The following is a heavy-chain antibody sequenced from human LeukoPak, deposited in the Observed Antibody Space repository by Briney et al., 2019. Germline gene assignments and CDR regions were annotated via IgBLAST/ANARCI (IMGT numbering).Heavy chain of an antibody. D-gene: IGHD3-10*01. CDR1: GFTFSNYG. Sequence: GGSLRLSCAASGFTFSNYGIHWVRQAPGKGLEWVAFIPSEGSGRYHADSVKGRFTISRDNSKNTLYLELNSLRAEDTALYYCVESGNGSGSYWYFDLWGRGTLVTASS. J-gene: IGHJ2*01. CDR3: VESGNGSGSYWYFDL. V-gene: IGHV3-30*02. CDR2: IPSEGSGR.